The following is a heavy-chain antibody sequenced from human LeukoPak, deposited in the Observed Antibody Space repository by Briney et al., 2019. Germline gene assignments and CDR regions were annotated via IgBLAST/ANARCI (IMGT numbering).Heavy chain of an antibody. CDR3: ARELNYYDSSGYPAYFQH. J-gene: IGHJ1*01. CDR1: GFTFDDYA. Sequence: GGSLRLSCAASGFTFDDYAMHWVRQAPGKGLEWVSGISWNSGSIGYADSVKGRFTISRDNAKNSLYLQMNSLRAEDTAVYYCARELNYYDSSGYPAYFQHWGQGTLVTVSS. CDR2: ISWNSGSI. D-gene: IGHD3-22*01. V-gene: IGHV3-9*01.